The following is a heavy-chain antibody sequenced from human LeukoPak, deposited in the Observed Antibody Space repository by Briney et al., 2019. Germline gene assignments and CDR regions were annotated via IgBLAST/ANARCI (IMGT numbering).Heavy chain of an antibody. J-gene: IGHJ4*02. V-gene: IGHV3-23*01. CDR1: GFTFSAYV. D-gene: IGHD3-10*01. CDR2: MTGGGLDT. Sequence: GGSLRLSCAATGFTFSAYVMSWLRQAPGKGLEWVSAMTGGGLDTYYADSVKGRFTISRDNSKNTLYLQMNSLRAEDTAVYYCAKGPLSRITMVRGPFRAIDYFDYWGQGTLVTVSS. CDR3: AKGPLSRITMVRGPFRAIDYFDY.